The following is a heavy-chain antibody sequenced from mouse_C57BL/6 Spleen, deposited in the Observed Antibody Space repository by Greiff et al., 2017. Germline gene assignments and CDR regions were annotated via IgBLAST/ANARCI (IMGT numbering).Heavy chain of an antibody. CDR2: ISSGSSTI. Sequence: DVMLVESGGGLVKPGGSLKLSCAASGFTFSDYGMHWVRQAPEKGLEWVAYISSGSSTIYYADTVKGRFTISRDNAKNTLFLQMTSLRSEDTAMYYCARTDYYYDRELAMDYWGQGTSVTVSS. CDR1: GFTFSDYG. CDR3: ARTDYYYDRELAMDY. D-gene: IGHD1-1*01. J-gene: IGHJ4*01. V-gene: IGHV5-17*01.